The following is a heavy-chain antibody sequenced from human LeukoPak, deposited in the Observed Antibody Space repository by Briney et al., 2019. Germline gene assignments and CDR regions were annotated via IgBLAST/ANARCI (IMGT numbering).Heavy chain of an antibody. CDR3: ARARYYYGMDV. Sequence: SETLSLTCAVYGGSFSGYYWSWIRQPPGKGLEWIGEINHSGSTNYNPSLKSRVTISVDTSKNQYSLKLSSVTAADAAVYSCARARYYYGMDVWGQGTTVTVSS. CDR1: GGSFSGYY. CDR2: INHSGST. J-gene: IGHJ6*02. V-gene: IGHV4-34*01.